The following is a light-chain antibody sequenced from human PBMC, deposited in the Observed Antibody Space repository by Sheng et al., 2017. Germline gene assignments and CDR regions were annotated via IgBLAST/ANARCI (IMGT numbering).Light chain of an antibody. CDR1: QSVSSN. J-gene: IGKJ4*01. Sequence: EIVMTQSPATLSVSPGERATLSCRASQSVSSNLAWYQQKPGQAPRLLIYGASTRATGIPARFSGSGSGTEFTFTISSLQSEDLAVYYCQQYNNWPPLTFGRRDQGGDQT. CDR2: GAS. V-gene: IGKV3-15*01. CDR3: QQYNNWPPLT.